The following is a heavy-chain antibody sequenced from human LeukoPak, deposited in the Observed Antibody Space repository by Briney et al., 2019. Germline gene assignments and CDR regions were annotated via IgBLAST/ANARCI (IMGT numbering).Heavy chain of an antibody. Sequence: GGSLRLSCAAPGFTFSSYWMSWVRRAPGKGLEWVANIKQDGSEKYYVDSVKGRFTISRDNAKNSLYLQMNSLRAEDTAVYYCARFIRSLEWLPLDYWGQGTLVTVSS. CDR3: ARFIRSLEWLPLDY. V-gene: IGHV3-7*01. J-gene: IGHJ4*02. D-gene: IGHD3-3*01. CDR1: GFTFSSYW. CDR2: IKQDGSEK.